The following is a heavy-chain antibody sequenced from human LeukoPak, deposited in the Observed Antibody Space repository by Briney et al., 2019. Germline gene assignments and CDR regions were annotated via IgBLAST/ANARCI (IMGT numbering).Heavy chain of an antibody. CDR2: IVVGSSNT. J-gene: IGHJ3*02. CDR1: GFTFISSA. Sequence: ASVKVSCKASGFTFISSAMQWVRQARGQRLEWIGWIVVGSSNTNYAQKLQERVTITRDVSTNTAYMELSSLRSEDTAVYYCAAAGGSYSGWGFDIWGQGTVVTVSS. CDR3: AAAGGSYSGWGFDI. D-gene: IGHD1-26*01. V-gene: IGHV1-58*02.